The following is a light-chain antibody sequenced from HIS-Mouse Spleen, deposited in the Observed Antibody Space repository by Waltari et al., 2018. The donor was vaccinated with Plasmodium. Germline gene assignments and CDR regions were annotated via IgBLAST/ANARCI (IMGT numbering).Light chain of an antibody. J-gene: IGLJ3*02. CDR1: ALPTKY. Sequence: SYELTQPPSVSVSPGQTARITCSGDALPTKYAYWYQQKSGQAPVLVIYEDSKRPSGIPERIYGSSSGTMATLTSSGAHVEDEADYYCYSTDSSGNHRVFGGGTKLTVL. CDR3: YSTDSSGNHRV. CDR2: EDS. V-gene: IGLV3-10*01.